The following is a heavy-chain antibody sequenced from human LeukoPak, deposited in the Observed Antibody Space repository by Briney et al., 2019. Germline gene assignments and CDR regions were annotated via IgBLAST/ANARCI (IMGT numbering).Heavy chain of an antibody. V-gene: IGHV1-8*01. D-gene: IGHD5-24*01. CDR1: GYTFTSYD. CDR3: ARTKPRWQQIRGVCDI. Sequence: ASVKVSCKASGYTFTSYDIIWVRQATGQGLEWMGWMNPNSGKTGYAQKFQGRVTMTRNTSRSTAYMELSSLRSEDTALYYCARTKPRWQQIRGVCDIWGQGTMVTVSS. CDR2: MNPNSGKT. J-gene: IGHJ3*02.